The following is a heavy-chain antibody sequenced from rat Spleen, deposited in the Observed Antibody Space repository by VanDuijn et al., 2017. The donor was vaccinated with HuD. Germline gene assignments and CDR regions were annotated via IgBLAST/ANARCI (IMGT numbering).Heavy chain of an antibody. V-gene: IGHV2S8*01. J-gene: IGHJ2*01. CDR1: GFSLSSYG. D-gene: IGHD4-6*01. Sequence: QVQLKESGPGLVQPSQTLSLTCTVSGFSLSSYGVIWVRQPPGKGLEWIAAISSGGSTYYNSALKSRLSISRDTSKSQVFLKMNSLQTEDTAMYFCARWADYWGQGVMVTVSS. CDR3: ARWADY. CDR2: ISSGGST.